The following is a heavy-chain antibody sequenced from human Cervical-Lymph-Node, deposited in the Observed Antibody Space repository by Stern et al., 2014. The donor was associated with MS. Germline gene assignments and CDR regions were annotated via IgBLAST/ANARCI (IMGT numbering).Heavy chain of an antibody. CDR2: ISWNGGST. D-gene: IGHD2-8*02. J-gene: IGHJ6*02. V-gene: IGHV3-20*01. CDR3: ARAFCTGGVCYSFPFYGMDV. Sequence: EVQLVESGGGVVRPGRSLRLSCAASGFTFEDYGMSWVRQAPGKGLEWVAAISWNGGSTGYAGSMQGRFTISRDNAKNSLYLQMNSLRAEDTALYHCARAFCTGGVCYSFPFYGMDVWGQGTTVTVSS. CDR1: GFTFEDYG.